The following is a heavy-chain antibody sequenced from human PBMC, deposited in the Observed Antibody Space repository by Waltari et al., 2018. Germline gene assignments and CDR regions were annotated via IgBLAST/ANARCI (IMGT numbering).Heavy chain of an antibody. CDR1: GFTFSSYW. V-gene: IGHV3-7*01. CDR3: ARVRVLLWFGELLNYFDY. Sequence: EVQLVESGGGLVQPGGSLRLSCAASGFTFSSYWMSWVRQAPGKGLEWDANIKQDGSEKCEVDSVKGRFTISRENAKSSLYLQRNSLRAEYTAVYYCARVRVLLWFGELLNYFDYWGQGTLVTVSS. J-gene: IGHJ4*02. D-gene: IGHD3-10*01. CDR2: IKQDGSEK.